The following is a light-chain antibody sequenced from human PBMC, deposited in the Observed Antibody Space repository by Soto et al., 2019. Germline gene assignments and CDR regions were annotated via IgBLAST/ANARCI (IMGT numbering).Light chain of an antibody. J-gene: IGKJ2*01. CDR1: QSVSSNY. Sequence: EIVLTQSPGTLSLSPGERATLSCRASQSVSSNYLAWYQQKPGQAPRLLIYGASTRATGIPDRFSGSGSGTDFPLTLSRLEPEDFAVYYCQQYGSSPMYTFGQGTKLEIK. V-gene: IGKV3-20*01. CDR3: QQYGSSPMYT. CDR2: GAS.